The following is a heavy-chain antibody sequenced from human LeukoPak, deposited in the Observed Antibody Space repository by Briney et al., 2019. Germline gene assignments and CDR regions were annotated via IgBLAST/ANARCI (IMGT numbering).Heavy chain of an antibody. CDR3: ARVGQWLSTCYYYYMDV. V-gene: IGHV1-69*13. J-gene: IGHJ6*03. CDR1: GGTFSSYA. CDR2: IIPIFGTA. D-gene: IGHD6-19*01. Sequence: SVKVSCKASGGTFSSYAISWVRQAPGQGLEWMGGIIPIFGTANYAQKFQGRVTITADESTSTAYMELSSLRSEDTAVYYCARVGQWLSTCYYYYMDVWGKGTTVTVSS.